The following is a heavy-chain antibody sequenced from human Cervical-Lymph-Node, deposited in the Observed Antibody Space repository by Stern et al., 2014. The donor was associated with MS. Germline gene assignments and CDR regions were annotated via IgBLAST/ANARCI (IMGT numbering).Heavy chain of an antibody. Sequence: VQLVESGAEVKKPGASVKVSCKASGYTFTGYYMHWVRQAPGQGLEWMGWINPNSGGTNYARKFQGWVTMTRDTSISTAYMELSRLRSDDTAVYYCARGLAAAGRGVFDYWGQGTLVTVSS. D-gene: IGHD6-13*01. CDR1: GYTFTGYY. CDR2: INPNSGGT. V-gene: IGHV1-2*04. J-gene: IGHJ4*02. CDR3: ARGLAAAGRGVFDY.